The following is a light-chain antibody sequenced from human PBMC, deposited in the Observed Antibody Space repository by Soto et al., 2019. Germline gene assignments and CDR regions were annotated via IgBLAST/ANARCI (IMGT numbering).Light chain of an antibody. CDR3: QQCGTSPLT. V-gene: IGKV3-20*01. CDR2: GES. CDR1: QSVSSSY. Sequence: EIVLTQSPGTLSLSPGERATLSCRASQSVSSSYLAWYQQKPGQAPRLLIYGESSRATGIPDRFSGSGSGTDFTLTISRLEPEDFAVYYCQQCGTSPLTFGVGTKVEIK. J-gene: IGKJ4*01.